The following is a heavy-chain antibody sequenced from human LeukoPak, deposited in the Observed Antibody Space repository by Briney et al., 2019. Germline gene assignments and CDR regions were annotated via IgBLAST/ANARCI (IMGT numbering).Heavy chain of an antibody. Sequence: GASVKVSCKASGYTFTSYYMHWVRQAPGQGLEWMGIINPSGGSTSYAQKFQGRVTMTRDTSTSTVYMELSSLRSEDTAVYYCAAHRSGYSPFYYYMDAWGKGTTVTVSS. CDR1: GYTFTSYY. V-gene: IGHV1-46*03. D-gene: IGHD3-22*01. CDR3: AAHRSGYSPFYYYMDA. J-gene: IGHJ6*03. CDR2: INPSGGST.